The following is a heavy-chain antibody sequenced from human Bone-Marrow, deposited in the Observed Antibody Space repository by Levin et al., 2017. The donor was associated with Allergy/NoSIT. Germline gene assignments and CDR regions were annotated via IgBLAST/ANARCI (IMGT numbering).Heavy chain of an antibody. CDR2: AYHTGST. J-gene: IGHJ5*01. D-gene: IGHD2-8*01. V-gene: IGHV4-4*02. Sequence: GSLRLSCAVSGGSVSRSNWWSWVRQPPGKGLEWIGEAYHTGSTKYNPSLNSRVTISVDKSNNQFSLRLTSVTAADTAVYYCAGGNGWYVSWGQGTLVIVSS. CDR1: GGSVSRSNW. CDR3: AGGNGWYVS.